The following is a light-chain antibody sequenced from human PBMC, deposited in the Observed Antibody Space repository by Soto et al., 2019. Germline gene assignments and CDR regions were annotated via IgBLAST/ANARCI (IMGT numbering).Light chain of an antibody. CDR3: QQRSSAIT. CDR2: DAS. J-gene: IGKJ5*01. Sequence: EILMTQSPVTLFVSPGERAPLSCRASQSVSSQVAWFQQRPGQAPRLLIYDASNRATGIPARFSGRGSGTDFTLTISSLKPEDFAVYYCQQRSSAITFGQGTRLEIK. CDR1: QSVSSQ. V-gene: IGKV3-11*01.